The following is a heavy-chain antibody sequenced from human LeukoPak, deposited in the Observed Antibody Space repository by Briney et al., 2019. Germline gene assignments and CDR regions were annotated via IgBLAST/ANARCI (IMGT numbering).Heavy chain of an antibody. CDR3: AKDSGYSCDY. D-gene: IGHD5-18*01. V-gene: IGHV3-21*01. Sequence: GGSLRLSCAASGFTFSSYSMNWVRQAPGKGLEWVSSISSGSSHIYYADSVMGRFTISRDNSKNTLYLQMNSLRAEDTAVYYCAKDSGYSCDYWGQGTLVTVSS. J-gene: IGHJ4*02. CDR2: ISSGSSHI. CDR1: GFTFSSYS.